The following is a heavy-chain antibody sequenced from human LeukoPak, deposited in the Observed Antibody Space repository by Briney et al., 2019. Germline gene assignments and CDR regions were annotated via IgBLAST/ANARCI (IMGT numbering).Heavy chain of an antibody. Sequence: SETLSLTCAVYGGSFSGYYWSWIRQPPGKGLEWIGEINHSGSTNYNPSLKSRVTISVDTSKNQFSLKLSSVTAADTAVYYCASLRDIVVVPAAGRLYGTDVWGKGTTVTVSS. D-gene: IGHD2-2*01. CDR3: ASLRDIVVVPAAGRLYGTDV. CDR2: INHSGST. V-gene: IGHV4-34*01. J-gene: IGHJ6*04. CDR1: GGSFSGYY.